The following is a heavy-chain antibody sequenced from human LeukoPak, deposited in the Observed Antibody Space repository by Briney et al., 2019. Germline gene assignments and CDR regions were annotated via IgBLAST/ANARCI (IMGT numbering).Heavy chain of an antibody. V-gene: IGHV4-38-2*01. CDR1: GYSISSGYY. J-gene: IGHJ6*03. Sequence: SETLSLTCAVSGYSISSGYYWGWIRQPPGKGLEWIGSIYHSGSTHYNPSLKSRVTISVDTSKNQFSLKLSSVTAADTAVYYCAGGSYYDFWSGYYGPSYYYYYMDVWGKGTTVTVSS. CDR2: IYHSGST. CDR3: AGGSYYDFWSGYYGPSYYYYYMDV. D-gene: IGHD3-3*01.